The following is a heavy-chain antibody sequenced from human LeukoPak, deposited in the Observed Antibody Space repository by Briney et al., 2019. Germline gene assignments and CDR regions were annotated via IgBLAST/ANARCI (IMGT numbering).Heavy chain of an antibody. CDR3: AKAKYYDFWSGYYPDY. D-gene: IGHD3-3*01. CDR1: GFTFSSYA. CDR2: ISGSGGST. V-gene: IGHV3-23*01. J-gene: IGHJ4*02. Sequence: GGSLRLSCAASGFTFSSYAMSWVRQAPGKGLEWVSAISGSGGSTYYADSVEGRFTISRDNSKNTLYLQMNSLRAEDTAVYYCAKAKYYDFWSGYYPDYWGQGTLVTVSS.